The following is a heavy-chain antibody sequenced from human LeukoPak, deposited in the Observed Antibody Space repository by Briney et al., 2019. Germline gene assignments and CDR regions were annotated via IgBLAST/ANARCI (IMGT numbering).Heavy chain of an antibody. V-gene: IGHV4-59*01. CDR3: AREPPRIYGTDAFDI. D-gene: IGHD5-12*01. Sequence: SETLSLTCTVSGGSISSYYWSWIRQPPGKGLEWIGYIYYSGSTNYNPSLKSRVTISVDTSKNQFSLKLSSVTAADTAVYYCAREPPRIYGTDAFDIWGQGTMVTVSS. J-gene: IGHJ3*02. CDR1: GGSISSYY. CDR2: IYYSGST.